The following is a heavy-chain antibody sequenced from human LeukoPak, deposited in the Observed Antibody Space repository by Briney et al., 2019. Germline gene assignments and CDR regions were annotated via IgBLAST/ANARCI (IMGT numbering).Heavy chain of an antibody. V-gene: IGHV5-51*01. Sequence: PGESLKISCQGSGYTFTNYWIGWVRQMPGKGLEWMGSINPGDSETKYSPPFQGQVTISADKSINTAYLQWSSLKASDTAMYYCARPGYRSRYFDYWGHGALVTVSS. J-gene: IGHJ4*01. CDR1: GYTFTNYW. CDR2: INPGDSET. CDR3: ARPGYRSRYFDY. D-gene: IGHD6-19*01.